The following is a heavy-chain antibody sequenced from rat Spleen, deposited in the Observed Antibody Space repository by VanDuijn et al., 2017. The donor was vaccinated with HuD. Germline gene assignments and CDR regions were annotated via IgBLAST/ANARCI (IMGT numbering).Heavy chain of an antibody. J-gene: IGHJ4*01. Sequence: EVQLQESGPGLVKPSQSLSLTCSVTAYSIISSYRWNWIRKFPGNKLEWMGHLNSAGTTSYNPSLKSRISITRDTSKNQFILHVNSVSTEDTATYYCARSRYNNYVMDAWGQGASVTVSA. CDR2: LNSAGTT. V-gene: IGHV3-3*01. D-gene: IGHD1-10*01. CDR1: AYSIISSYR. CDR3: ARSRYNNYVMDA.